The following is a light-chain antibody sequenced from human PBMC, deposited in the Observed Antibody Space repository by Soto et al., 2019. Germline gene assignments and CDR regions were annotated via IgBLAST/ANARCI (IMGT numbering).Light chain of an antibody. CDR3: AAWDDSLSGLVV. J-gene: IGLJ2*01. V-gene: IGLV1-47*01. Sequence: QSVLTQPPSASGTPGQRVTISCSGSSSNIGNNSLYWYQQLPGTAPKLLIYRNDQRPAGVPDRFSGSKSGTSGTLAISGLRSEDEADYHCAAWDDSLSGLVVFGGGTQLTVL. CDR2: RND. CDR1: SSNIGNNS.